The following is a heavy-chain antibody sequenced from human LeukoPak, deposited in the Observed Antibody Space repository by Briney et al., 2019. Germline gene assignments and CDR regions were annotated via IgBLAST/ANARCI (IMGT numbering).Heavy chain of an antibody. J-gene: IGHJ6*04. Sequence: GGSLRLSCAASGFTVSSNYMNWVRQAPGKGLEWVSVIYSGGRTYNADSVKGRFSISRDNAKNSLYLQMNSLRAEDTAVYYCAELGITMIGGVWGKGTTVTISS. CDR2: IYSGGRT. D-gene: IGHD3-10*02. CDR3: AELGITMIGGV. CDR1: GFTVSSNY. V-gene: IGHV3-66*01.